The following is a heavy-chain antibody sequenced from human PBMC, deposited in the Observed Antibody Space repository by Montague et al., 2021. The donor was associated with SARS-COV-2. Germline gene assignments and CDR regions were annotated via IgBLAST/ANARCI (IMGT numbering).Heavy chain of an antibody. CDR3: ARRRPGSTNNWFDT. D-gene: IGHD1-7*01. Sequence: SETLSLTCSVSGGPFSSTSFYWGWIRQSPGKGLEWVANFYYNGITYYNPSLKSRVTLSVDPSTNQFFLKLTSVTAADTAVYYCARRRPGSTNNWFDTWGQGIMVTVSS. V-gene: IGHV4-39*01. J-gene: IGHJ5*02. CDR2: FYYNGIT. CDR1: GGPFSSTSFY.